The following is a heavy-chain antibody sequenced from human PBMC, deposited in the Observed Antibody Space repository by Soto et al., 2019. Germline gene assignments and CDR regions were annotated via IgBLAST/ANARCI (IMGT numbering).Heavy chain of an antibody. CDR2: ISWNSGSR. D-gene: IGHD2-2*01. Sequence: EVQLVESGGGLVQPGRSLRLSCTVSGFTFDDYAMHWVRQAPGKGLEWVSGISWNSGSRVYVDSVKGRFAIYRDNAKNFLYLQMSCLRAEDTSLYYCVKDLGVLPTVNGGAFDIWGQGTMVTVSS. J-gene: IGHJ3*02. CDR1: GFTFDDYA. V-gene: IGHV3-9*01. CDR3: VKDLGVLPTVNGGAFDI.